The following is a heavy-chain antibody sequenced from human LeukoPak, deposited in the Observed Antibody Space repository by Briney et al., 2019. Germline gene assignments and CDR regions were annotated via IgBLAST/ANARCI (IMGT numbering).Heavy chain of an antibody. CDR3: ARQPSGYAAPDS. CDR2: IDPSDSYT. V-gene: IGHV5-10-1*01. D-gene: IGHD5-12*01. CDR1: GYSFSKYW. Sequence: KRGESLKISCKGSGYSFSKYWISWVRQMPGKGLEWMGRIDPSDSYTTYSPSFQGHVTFSGDKPITTVYLQWSSLKASDTAMYYCARQPSGYAAPDSWGQGTLVTVSS. J-gene: IGHJ4*02.